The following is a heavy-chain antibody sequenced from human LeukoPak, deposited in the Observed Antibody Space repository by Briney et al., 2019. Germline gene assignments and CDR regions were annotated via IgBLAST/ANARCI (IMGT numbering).Heavy chain of an antibody. CDR2: ISGGGPVT. V-gene: IGHV3-23*01. Sequence: GGSLRLACAASGFTFSSYAMSWVRQAPGKGLECVSAISGGGPVTYYTDSVKGRFTISRDNSKNTLYLEMNSLRAEDTAVYYCARRGSSGWYDYWGQGTLVTVSS. J-gene: IGHJ4*02. CDR3: ARRGSSGWYDY. CDR1: GFTFSSYA. D-gene: IGHD6-19*01.